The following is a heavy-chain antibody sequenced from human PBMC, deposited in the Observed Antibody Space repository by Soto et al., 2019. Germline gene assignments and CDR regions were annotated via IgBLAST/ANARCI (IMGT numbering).Heavy chain of an antibody. V-gene: IGHV3-23*01. D-gene: IGHD2-2*01. CDR3: AKGGLGDCSTTSCLFHFDY. CDR1: GFTFSRYA. CDR2: ISDSGST. J-gene: IGHJ4*02. Sequence: GGSLRLSCTASGFTFSRYAMSWVHQAPGKGLEWVSTISDSGSTYYAESVKGRLTISRDNSKHTLYLQMNSLRAEDTAVYYCAKGGLGDCSTTSCLFHFDYWGQGTLVTVSS.